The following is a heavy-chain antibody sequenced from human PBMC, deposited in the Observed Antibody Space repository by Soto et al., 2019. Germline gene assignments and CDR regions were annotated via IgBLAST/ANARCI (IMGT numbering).Heavy chain of an antibody. V-gene: IGHV4-4*02. D-gene: IGHD3-10*01. CDR1: GFSISNNNW. J-gene: IGHJ4*02. CDR3: ARGREDHVDHHFGHLFDS. Sequence: SETLSLTCAVSGFSISNNNWWTWVRQPPGKGLEWIGLVHHTGNTNYNPSLETRVTMLIDASANHFSLTLASVTPADAAIYYCARGREDHVDHHFGHLFDSWGQGTLVTVYS. CDR2: VHHTGNT.